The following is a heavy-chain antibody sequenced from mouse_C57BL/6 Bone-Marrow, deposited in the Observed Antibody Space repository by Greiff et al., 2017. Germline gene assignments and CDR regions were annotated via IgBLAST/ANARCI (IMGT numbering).Heavy chain of an antibody. CDR1: GFTFSDFY. CDR2: SRNKANDYTT. J-gene: IGHJ4*01. Sequence: EVNLVESGGGLVQSGRSLRLSCATSGFTFSDFYMEWVRQAPGKGLEWIAASRNKANDYTTEYSASVKGRFIVSRDTSQSILYLQMNALRAEDTAIYYCARDAGDYGNAMDYWGQGTSVTVSS. V-gene: IGHV7-1*01. CDR3: ARDAGDYGNAMDY. D-gene: IGHD1-1*01.